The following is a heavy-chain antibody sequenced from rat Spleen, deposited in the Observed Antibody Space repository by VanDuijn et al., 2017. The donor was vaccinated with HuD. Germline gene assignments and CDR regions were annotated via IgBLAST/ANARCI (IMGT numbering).Heavy chain of an antibody. CDR2: ISYDGTAT. V-gene: IGHV5-29*01. J-gene: IGHJ1*01. D-gene: IGHD2-7*01. Sequence: EVQLVESDGGLVQPGRSMKLSCAASGLSFSNYDMAWVRQAPTKGLEWVASISYDGTATYYRDSVKGRFTLSRDNAKSTLYLEMDSLRSEDTATYYCVRQGYLRDWYFDFWGPGTMVTVSS. CDR3: VRQGYLRDWYFDF. CDR1: GLSFSNYD.